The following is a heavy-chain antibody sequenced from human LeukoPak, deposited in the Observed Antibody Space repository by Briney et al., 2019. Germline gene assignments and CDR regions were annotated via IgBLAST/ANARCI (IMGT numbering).Heavy chain of an antibody. CDR2: IYPGDSDT. CDR1: GYSFTSYW. Sequence: GESLQISCKGSGYSFTSYWIDWVRQMPGKGLEWMGIIYPGDSDTRYSPSFQGQVTISADKSISTAYLQWSSLKASDTAMYYCATRGPHYDFWSGFDYWGQGTLVTVSS. J-gene: IGHJ4*02. CDR3: ATRGPHYDFWSGFDY. V-gene: IGHV5-51*01. D-gene: IGHD3-3*01.